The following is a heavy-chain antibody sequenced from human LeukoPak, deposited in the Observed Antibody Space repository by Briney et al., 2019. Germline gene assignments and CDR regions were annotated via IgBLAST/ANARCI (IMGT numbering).Heavy chain of an antibody. Sequence: GGSLRLSCTASGFTFGDYTMNWFRQAPGKGLEWVGFIRSKDYGGTTEYAASVKDRFSISRDDSKCIANLQMNSLKTEDTAVHYCTREWELPGSDFDYWGQGTLVTVSS. CDR3: TREWELPGSDFDY. D-gene: IGHD1-26*01. CDR2: IRSKDYGGTT. CDR1: GFTFGDYT. J-gene: IGHJ4*02. V-gene: IGHV3-49*03.